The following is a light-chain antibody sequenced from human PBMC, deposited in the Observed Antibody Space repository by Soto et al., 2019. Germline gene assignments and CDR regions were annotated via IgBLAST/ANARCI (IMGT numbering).Light chain of an antibody. V-gene: IGKV3-15*01. J-gene: IGKJ4*02. Sequence: EIVMTQSPVTLSVSPGERATLSCRASQSVGTNLAWYQQKPGQAPGLLISGASTRATGIPDRFSGSGSGTEFTPTNRSLQSEDFALYYRHQSDDRPRLTFGGGKKLEIK. CDR3: HQSDDRPRLT. CDR1: QSVGTN. CDR2: GAS.